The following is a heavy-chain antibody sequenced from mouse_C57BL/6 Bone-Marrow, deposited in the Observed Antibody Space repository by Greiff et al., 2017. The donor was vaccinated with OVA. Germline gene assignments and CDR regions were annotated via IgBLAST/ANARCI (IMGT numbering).Heavy chain of an antibody. V-gene: IGHV1-64*01. J-gene: IGHJ2*01. Sequence: QVQLQQSGAELVKPGASVKLSCKASGYTFTSYWMHWVKQRPGQGLEWIGMIHPNGGSTNYNEKFKSKATLTVDKSSSTAYMQLSSLTSEDSAVYYCARRGSSGVPTPYYFDYWGQGTTLTVSS. CDR2: IHPNGGST. CDR1: GYTFTSYW. D-gene: IGHD3-2*02. CDR3: ARRGSSGVPTPYYFDY.